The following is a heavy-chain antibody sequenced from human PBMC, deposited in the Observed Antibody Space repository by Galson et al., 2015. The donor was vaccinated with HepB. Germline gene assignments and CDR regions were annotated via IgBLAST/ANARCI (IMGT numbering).Heavy chain of an antibody. D-gene: IGHD4-17*01. V-gene: IGHV3-21*01. Sequence: SLRLSCAASGFTFSSYSMHWVRQAPGKGLEWVSSISSSSSYIYYADSVKGRFTISRDNAKNSLYLQMNSLRAEDTAVYDCARGAVTHGRAWYFDLWGRGTLVTVSS. CDR1: GFTFSSYS. J-gene: IGHJ2*01. CDR3: ARGAVTHGRAWYFDL. CDR2: ISSSSSYI.